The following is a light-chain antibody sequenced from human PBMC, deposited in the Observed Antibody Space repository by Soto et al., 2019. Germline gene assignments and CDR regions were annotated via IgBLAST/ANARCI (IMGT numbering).Light chain of an antibody. V-gene: IGKV1-17*01. CDR3: LQHSAYPRT. Sequence: DIQMTQSPSSLSASVGDRVTITCRASQGIRTDLVWYQQKPGKAPKRLIYAASSLQSGVPPRFSGSGSGTEFTLTISSLQPEDFASYFCLQHSAYPRTFCQGTKVEIK. CDR1: QGIRTD. J-gene: IGKJ1*01. CDR2: AAS.